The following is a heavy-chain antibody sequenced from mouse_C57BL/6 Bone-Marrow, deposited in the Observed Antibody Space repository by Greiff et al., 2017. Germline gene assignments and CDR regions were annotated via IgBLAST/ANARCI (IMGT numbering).Heavy chain of an antibody. V-gene: IGHV5-4*01. CDR1: GFTFSSYA. J-gene: IGHJ3*01. CDR2: ISDGGSYT. D-gene: IGHD2-3*01. CDR3: ARDRRRYDGYYVPFAY. Sequence: EVHLVESGGGLVKPGGSLKLSCEASGFTFSSYAMSWVRQTPEQRLEWVATISDGGSYTYYPDNVKGRFPISRDNAKNNLSQQVSHLKSDDTAMYYCARDRRRYDGYYVPFAYWGKGTLVTVSA.